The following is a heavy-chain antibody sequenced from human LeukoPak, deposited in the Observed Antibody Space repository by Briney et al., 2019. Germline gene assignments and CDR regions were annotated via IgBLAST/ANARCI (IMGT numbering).Heavy chain of an antibody. J-gene: IGHJ4*02. Sequence: GGSLRLSCSASGFAFSAYAMHWVRQAPGKGLEYVSAINSNGRSTYYADSVKGRFTISRDNAKNSLYLQMNSLRDEDTAVYYCARGGLLWFGELSSFDYWGQGTLVTVSS. CDR3: ARGGLLWFGELSSFDY. D-gene: IGHD3-10*01. CDR2: INSNGRST. CDR1: GFAFSAYA. V-gene: IGHV3-64*04.